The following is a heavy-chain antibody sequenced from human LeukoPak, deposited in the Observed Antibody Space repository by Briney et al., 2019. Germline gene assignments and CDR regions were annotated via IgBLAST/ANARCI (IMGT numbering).Heavy chain of an antibody. CDR1: GFTFSAYA. CDR2: IGSDNKP. CDR3: ARDLHYYVPMDV. D-gene: IGHD3-10*02. J-gene: IGHJ6*02. V-gene: IGHV3-23*01. Sequence: GGSLRLSCEASGFTFSAYAMTGVRQAPGQGREGVSSIGSDNKPHYSESVQGRFALSRDNSKRMLFLPLNSLRAEDTALYSCARDLHYYVPMDVWGQGTRVSVSS.